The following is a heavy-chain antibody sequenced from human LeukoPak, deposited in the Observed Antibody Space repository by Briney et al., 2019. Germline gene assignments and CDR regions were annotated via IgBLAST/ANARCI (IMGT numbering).Heavy chain of an antibody. CDR2: ISHDGSNK. V-gene: IGHV3-30-3*01. J-gene: IGHJ4*02. D-gene: IGHD6-19*01. CDR3: ARAHRYGSGWFDY. Sequence: GGSLRLSCAASGLTFIDSAIPWVRQAPGTGLGWVAFISHDGSNKYYTDSVKGRFTISRDNSKNTVSLQMNSLRADDTAIYYCARAHRYGSGWFDYWGQGTLVTVSS. CDR1: GLTFIDSA.